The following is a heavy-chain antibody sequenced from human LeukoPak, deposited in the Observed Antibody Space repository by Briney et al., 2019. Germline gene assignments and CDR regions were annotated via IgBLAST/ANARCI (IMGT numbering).Heavy chain of an antibody. CDR2: IKQDGSAE. V-gene: IGHV3-7*01. J-gene: IGHJ4*02. CDR1: GLTFSNYW. CDR3: AGGMGYITDY. Sequence: GGSLRLSCVASGLTFSNYWMNWVRQAPGKGLEWVANIKQDGSAENYVDSVRGRFTISRDNAKNSVYLQMNSLGDDDTAVYYCAGGMGYITDYWGQGILVTVSS. D-gene: IGHD1-1*01.